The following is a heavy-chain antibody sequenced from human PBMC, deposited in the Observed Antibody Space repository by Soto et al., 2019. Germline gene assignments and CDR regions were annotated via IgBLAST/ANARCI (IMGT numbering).Heavy chain of an antibody. CDR2: IWYDGSNK. CDR1: GFTFSSYG. J-gene: IGHJ6*02. V-gene: IGHV3-33*01. Sequence: PGGSLRLSCAASGFTFSSYGMHWVRQAPGKGLEWVAVIWYDGSNKYYADSVKGRFTISRDNSKNTLYLQMNSLRAEDTAVYYCARDHLNAFWDWNDDEGPPDYYYGMDVWGQGTTVTVSS. CDR3: ARDHLNAFWDWNDDEGPPDYYYGMDV. D-gene: IGHD1-1*01.